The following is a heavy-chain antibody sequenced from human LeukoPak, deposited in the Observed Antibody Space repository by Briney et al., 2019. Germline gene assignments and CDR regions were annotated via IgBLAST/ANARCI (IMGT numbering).Heavy chain of an antibody. Sequence: SETLSLTCAVSGGSSRSGDYFWSWIRQPTGKGLEWIGHIHYSGNTYYNPSLKSRVSISVDTSKNQFSLKLSSVTAADTAVYYCARENNDYGGKKAFDYWGQDTLVTVSS. CDR2: IHYSGNT. CDR1: GGSSRSGDYF. J-gene: IGHJ4*02. CDR3: ARENNDYGGKKAFDY. D-gene: IGHD4-23*01. V-gene: IGHV4-30-4*01.